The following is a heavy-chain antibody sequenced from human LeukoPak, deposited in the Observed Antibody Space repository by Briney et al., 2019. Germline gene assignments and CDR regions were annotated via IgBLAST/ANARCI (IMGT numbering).Heavy chain of an antibody. CDR3: ARDRASMSY. CDR2: ISSGSAFI. D-gene: IGHD2/OR15-2a*01. J-gene: IGHJ4*02. V-gene: IGHV3-21*01. CDR1: GFTFSTYS. Sequence: PGGSLRLSCAASGFTFSTYSMDWVRQAPGKGLEWVSSISSGSAFIYYADSVKGRFTISRDNAKNTLYLQMNSLRAEDTAVYYCARDRASMSYWGQGTLVTVSS.